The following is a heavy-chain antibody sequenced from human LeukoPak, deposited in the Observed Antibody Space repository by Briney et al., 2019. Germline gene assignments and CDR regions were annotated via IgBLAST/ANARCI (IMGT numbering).Heavy chain of an antibody. Sequence: SGTLSLTCAVSGGSISSSNWWSWVRQPPGKGLEWIGEIYRSGSTNYNPSLKSRVTISVDKSKNQFSLKLSSVTAADTAVYYCARGDYGDYGVWYFDLWGRGTLVTVSS. V-gene: IGHV4-4*02. CDR3: ARGDYGDYGVWYFDL. D-gene: IGHD4-17*01. CDR1: GGSISSSNW. CDR2: IYRSGST. J-gene: IGHJ2*01.